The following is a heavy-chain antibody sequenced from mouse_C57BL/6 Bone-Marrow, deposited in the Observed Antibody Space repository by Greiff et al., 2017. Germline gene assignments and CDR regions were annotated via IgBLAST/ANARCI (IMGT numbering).Heavy chain of an antibody. V-gene: IGHV1-9*01. Sequence: VQLQQSGAELMKPGASVNLSCKATGYTFPGYWIEWVKQRPGHGLEWIGEFLPGSGSTNYNEKFKGKATFTADTSSNTAYMQLSSLTTEDSAIYKRVWLRRWYWGQGTSVTVSS. CDR1: GYTFPGYW. CDR2: FLPGSGST. CDR3: VWLRRWY. J-gene: IGHJ4*01. D-gene: IGHD2-2*01.